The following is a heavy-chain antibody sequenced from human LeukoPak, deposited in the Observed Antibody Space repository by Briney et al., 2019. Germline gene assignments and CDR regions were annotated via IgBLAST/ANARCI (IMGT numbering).Heavy chain of an antibody. CDR2: ISSSGSTI. CDR1: GFTFSDYY. Sequence: SGGSLRLSCAASGFTFSDYYMSWIRQAPGKGLEWVSYISSSGSTIYYADSVKGRFTISRDNAKNSLYLQMNSLRAEDTAVYYCARDFPTTPHWYFDLWGRGTLVTVSS. V-gene: IGHV3-11*01. J-gene: IGHJ2*01. D-gene: IGHD1-26*01. CDR3: ARDFPTTPHWYFDL.